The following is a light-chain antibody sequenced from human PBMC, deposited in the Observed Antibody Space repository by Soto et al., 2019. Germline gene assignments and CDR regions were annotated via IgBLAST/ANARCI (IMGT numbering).Light chain of an antibody. CDR1: GSDFGGYNY. CDR2: EVN. V-gene: IGLV2-8*01. J-gene: IGLJ1*01. CDR3: SSYAGSSNV. Sequence: QSALTQPPSASGSLGHSVAISCTGTGSDFGGYNYASWYQQHPGKAPKLMIYEVNKRPSGVPDRYSGSKSGNTASLTVSGLQAEDEADYYCSSYAGSSNVFGTGTKLTVL.